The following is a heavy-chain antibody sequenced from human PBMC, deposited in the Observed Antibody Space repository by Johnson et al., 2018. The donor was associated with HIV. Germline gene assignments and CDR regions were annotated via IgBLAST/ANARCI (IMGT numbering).Heavy chain of an antibody. CDR3: AKTIMTRIAVAGTGAAFDI. CDR1: GFTFSSYG. J-gene: IGHJ3*02. CDR2: IRYDGSNK. Sequence: QVQLVESGGGLVQPGRSLRLPCAASGFTFSSYGRHWFRQAPGKGLEWVAFIRYDGSNKYYAVSVKGRFTISRDNSKNTLYLQMNSLRAEDRAVDYCAKTIMTRIAVAGTGAAFDIWGQWTMVTVSS. V-gene: IGHV3-30*02. D-gene: IGHD6-19*01.